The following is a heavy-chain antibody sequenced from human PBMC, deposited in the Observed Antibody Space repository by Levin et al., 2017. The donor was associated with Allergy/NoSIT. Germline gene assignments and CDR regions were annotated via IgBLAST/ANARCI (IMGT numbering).Heavy chain of an antibody. CDR3: ARDLNSVRYYKKLPMSKNWLES. J-gene: IGHJ5*01. V-gene: IGHV1-69*01. D-gene: IGHD3-10*01. Sequence: GLEWMGGIIPMLGTANYAQKFQGRITVTADESTSTAYIELSSLRSEDTAVYYCARDLNSVRYYKKLPMSKNWLESWGQGTLVTVSS. CDR2: IIPMLGTA.